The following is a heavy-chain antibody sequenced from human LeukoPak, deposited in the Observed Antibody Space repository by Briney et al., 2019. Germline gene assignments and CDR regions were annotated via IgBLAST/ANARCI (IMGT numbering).Heavy chain of an antibody. J-gene: IGHJ3*02. Sequence: GGSLRLSCAASGFTFSSYWMSWVRQAPGKGLEWVANIKQDGSEKYYVDSVKGRFTISRDNAKNSLYLQMNSLRAEDTAVYYCARDLVSSFLFDELGMGGAFDIWGQGTMVTVSS. CDR1: GFTFSSYW. CDR2: IKQDGSEK. V-gene: IGHV3-7*01. D-gene: IGHD7-27*01. CDR3: ARDLVSSFLFDELGMGGAFDI.